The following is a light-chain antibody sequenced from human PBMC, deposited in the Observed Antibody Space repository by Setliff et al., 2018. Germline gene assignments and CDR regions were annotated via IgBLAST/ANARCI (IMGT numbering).Light chain of an antibody. CDR1: SSNIGTGYD. V-gene: IGLV1-40*01. J-gene: IGLJ1*01. Sequence: QSALTQPPSVSGAPGQRVTISCAGRSSNIGTGYDVHWYQQLPGTAPKLLIYGNNIRPSGVPDRFSGSQSGTSASLAITGLHSVDEADYYCQSYDSSLSADVFGTGTKVTVL. CDR3: QSYDSSLSADV. CDR2: GNN.